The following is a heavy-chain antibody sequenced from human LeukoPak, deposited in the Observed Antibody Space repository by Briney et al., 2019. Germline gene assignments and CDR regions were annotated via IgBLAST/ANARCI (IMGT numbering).Heavy chain of an antibody. CDR1: GFTFSDYY. J-gene: IGHJ4*02. CDR2: ISSSGSTI. CDR3: AANIRYFDY. V-gene: IGHV3-11*01. D-gene: IGHD2-2*02. Sequence: GSLRPSCAASGFTFSDYYMSWIRQAPGKGLEWVSYISSSGSTIYYADSVKGRFTISRDNSKNTLYLQMNSLRAEDTAVYYCAANIRYFDYWGQGTLVTVSS.